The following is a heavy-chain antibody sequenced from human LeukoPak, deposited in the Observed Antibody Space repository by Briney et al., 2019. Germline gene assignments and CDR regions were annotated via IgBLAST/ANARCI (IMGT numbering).Heavy chain of an antibody. J-gene: IGHJ4*02. CDR2: ISGDGGSI. V-gene: IGHV3-9*01. CDR3: TKARYCSSAPCPFDY. Sequence: GGSLRLSCAASGFTFDKYAMYWVRHPPGKGLEWVSGISGDGGSISYADSVKGRFTISRDNAKNSLYLQMNSLRAEDTALYSCTKARYCSSAPCPFDYWGQGTLVTVSS. D-gene: IGHD2-2*01. CDR1: GFTFDKYA.